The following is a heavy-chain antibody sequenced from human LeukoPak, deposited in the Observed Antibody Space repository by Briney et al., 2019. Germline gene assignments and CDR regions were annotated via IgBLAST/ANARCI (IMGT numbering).Heavy chain of an antibody. Sequence: PGGSLRLSCAASGFTFSSYSMNWVRQAPGKGLEWVSSISSSSSYIYYADSVKGRFTISRDNAKNSLYLQMNSLRAEDTAVYYCARDLLEYTPLGYWGQGTLVTVSS. J-gene: IGHJ4*02. CDR3: ARDLLEYTPLGY. CDR1: GFTFSSYS. V-gene: IGHV3-21*01. CDR2: ISSSSSYI. D-gene: IGHD6-6*01.